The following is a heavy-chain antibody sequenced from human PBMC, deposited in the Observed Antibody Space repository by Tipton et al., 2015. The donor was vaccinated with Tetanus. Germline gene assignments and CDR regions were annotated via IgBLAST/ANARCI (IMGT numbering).Heavy chain of an antibody. CDR1: GDSIGSSGYF. CDR3: ARIGVSTDAYYFDF. J-gene: IGHJ4*02. V-gene: IGHV4-31*03. D-gene: IGHD3-16*01. Sequence: TLSLTCTVSGDSIGSSGYFWSWIRQAPGKGLKWIGHVYSGGSFDYTPSLESRLTLSMDTSKNSFSLKLTSVTPADTALYYCARIGVSTDAYYFDFWGPGTLVTVSS. CDR2: VYSGGSF.